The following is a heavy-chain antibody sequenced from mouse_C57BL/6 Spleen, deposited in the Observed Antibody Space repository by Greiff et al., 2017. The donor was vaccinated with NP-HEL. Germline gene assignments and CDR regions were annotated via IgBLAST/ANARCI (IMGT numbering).Heavy chain of an antibody. CDR2: IDPSDSYT. CDR1: GYTFTSYW. CDR3: ARGGSSGYAAWFAY. D-gene: IGHD3-2*02. Sequence: QVQLQQPGAELVRPGTSVKLPCKASGYTFTSYWMHWVKQRPGQGLEWIGVIDPSDSYTNYNQKFKGKATLTVDTSSSTAYMQLSSLTSEDSAVYYCARGGSSGYAAWFAYWGQGTLVTVSA. V-gene: IGHV1-59*01. J-gene: IGHJ3*01.